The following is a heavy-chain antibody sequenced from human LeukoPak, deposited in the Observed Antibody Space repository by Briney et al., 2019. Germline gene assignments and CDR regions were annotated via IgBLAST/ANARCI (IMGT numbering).Heavy chain of an antibody. D-gene: IGHD3-10*01. Sequence: GGSLRLSCAASGFTVSSNYMSWVRQAPGKGLEWVSAIYSGGSTYYADSVKGRFTISRDNSKNTLYLQMNSLRAEDTAVYYCAREPDYYGSGSYGDNYWGQGTLVTVSS. J-gene: IGHJ4*02. CDR1: GFTVSSNY. CDR3: AREPDYYGSGSYGDNY. CDR2: IYSGGST. V-gene: IGHV3-66*01.